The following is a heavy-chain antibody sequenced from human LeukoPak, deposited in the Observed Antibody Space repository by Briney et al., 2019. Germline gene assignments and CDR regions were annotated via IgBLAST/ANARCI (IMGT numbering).Heavy chain of an antibody. D-gene: IGHD3-3*01. CDR3: ASLPTPSGYYDYYYSYGMDV. CDR2: ISRSSETI. CDR1: GFTFSSYS. J-gene: IGHJ6*02. V-gene: IGHV3-48*01. Sequence: GGSLRLSCAASGFTFSSYSMSWVRQAPGKGLEWLSYISRSSETILYANSVQGRVTISRDNAKNSLYLQMNSLRAEDTAVYYCASLPTPSGYYDYYYSYGMDVWGQGTTVTVSS.